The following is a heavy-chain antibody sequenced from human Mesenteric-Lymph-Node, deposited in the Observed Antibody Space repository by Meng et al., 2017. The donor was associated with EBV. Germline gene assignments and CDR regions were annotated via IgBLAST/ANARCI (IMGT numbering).Heavy chain of an antibody. V-gene: IGHV3-66*01. CDR1: GFPFSNY. CDR3: ASTDFDY. CDR2: IYRCGST. J-gene: IGHJ4*02. Sequence: EVRVVGCGGGWVHRGGSLRLSCAASGFPFSNYMSWVRQAPGKGLEWVSVIYRCGSTHYADSVKGRFTISRDNAKNSLYLQMNSLRAEDTAIYYCASTDFDYWGQGTLVTVSS. D-gene: IGHD4-17*01.